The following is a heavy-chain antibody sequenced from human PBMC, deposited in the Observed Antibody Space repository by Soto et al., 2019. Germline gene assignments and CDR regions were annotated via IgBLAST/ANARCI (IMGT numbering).Heavy chain of an antibody. J-gene: IGHJ5*02. D-gene: IGHD2-2*01. V-gene: IGHV3-30-3*01. Sequence: QVQLVESGGGVVQPGRSLRLSCAASGFTFSSYAMHWVRQAPGKGLEWVAVISYDGSNKYYADSVKGRFTISRDNSKNTLYLQMNSLRAEDTAVYYCVVTAASVRSDPWGQGTLVTVSS. CDR1: GFTFSSYA. CDR2: ISYDGSNK. CDR3: VVTAASVRSDP.